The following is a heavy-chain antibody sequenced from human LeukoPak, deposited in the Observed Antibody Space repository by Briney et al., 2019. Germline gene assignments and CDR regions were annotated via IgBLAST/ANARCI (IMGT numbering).Heavy chain of an antibody. J-gene: IGHJ6*02. V-gene: IGHV4-59*01. CDR3: ARQRGGDYASPDRHYYGMDV. Sequence: PSETLSLTCTVSGGSISSYYWSWIRQPPGKGLEWIGYIYYSGSTNYNPSLKSRVTISVDTSKNQFSLKLSSVTAADTAVYYCARQRGGDYASPDRHYYGMDVWGQGTTVTVSS. CDR2: IYYSGST. CDR1: GGSISSYY. D-gene: IGHD3-16*01.